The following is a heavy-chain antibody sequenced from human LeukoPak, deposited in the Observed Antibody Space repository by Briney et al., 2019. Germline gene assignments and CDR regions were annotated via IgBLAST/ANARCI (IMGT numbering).Heavy chain of an antibody. Sequence: GGSLRLSCAASGFTFSSYSMNWVRQAPGKGLEWISYITTSGGAKNYADSVKGRFTISRDNAENSLYLQMSSLRAEDTAVYYCARGSGGVGASLPYWGQGALVTVSS. J-gene: IGHJ4*02. V-gene: IGHV3-48*01. D-gene: IGHD3-16*01. CDR3: ARGSGGVGASLPY. CDR2: ITTSGGAK. CDR1: GFTFSSYS.